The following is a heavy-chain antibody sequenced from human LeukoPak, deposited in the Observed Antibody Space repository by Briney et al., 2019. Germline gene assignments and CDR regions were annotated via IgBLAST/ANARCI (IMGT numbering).Heavy chain of an antibody. CDR2: ISGRGDST. CDR3: ARDGYNGNHMDV. V-gene: IGHV3-23*01. CDR1: GFTFSIYA. Sequence: GGSLRLSCAGSGFTFSIYAMTWVRQAPGKGLEWVSSISGRGDSTNYADSVKGRFTISRDNSKNTLYMQMNSLKVEDTAVYYCARDGYNGNHMDVWGKGTPVTISS. J-gene: IGHJ6*04. D-gene: IGHD5-24*01.